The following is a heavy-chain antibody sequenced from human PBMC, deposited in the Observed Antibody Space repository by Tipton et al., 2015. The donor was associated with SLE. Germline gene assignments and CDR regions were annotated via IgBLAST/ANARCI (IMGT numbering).Heavy chain of an antibody. V-gene: IGHV3-69-1*02. CDR1: GFTFDDYA. CDR2: IDILSDF. D-gene: IGHD3-10*01. J-gene: IGHJ3*02. Sequence: GSLRLSCAASGFTFDDYAINWVRQAPGKGLEWVSSIDILSDFNHADSVKGRFTVSRDKAKNSVFLQMDSLRVEDTGVYYCARSGPTLHAFDIWGQGTMVTVSS. CDR3: ARSGPTLHAFDI.